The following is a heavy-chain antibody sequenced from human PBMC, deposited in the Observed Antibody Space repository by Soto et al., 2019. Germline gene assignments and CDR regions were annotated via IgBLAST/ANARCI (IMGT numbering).Heavy chain of an antibody. V-gene: IGHV3-30*18. CDR2: ISYDGSNK. J-gene: IGHJ4*02. Sequence: PGGSLRLSCAASGFTFSSYGMHWVRQAPGKGLEWVAVISYDGSNKYYADSVKGRFTISRDNSKNTLYLQMNSLRAEDTAVYYCAKDFPYRVDDSTPAGHYWGQGTLVTVSS. CDR3: AKDFPYRVDDSTPAGHY. CDR1: GFTFSSYG. D-gene: IGHD3-22*01.